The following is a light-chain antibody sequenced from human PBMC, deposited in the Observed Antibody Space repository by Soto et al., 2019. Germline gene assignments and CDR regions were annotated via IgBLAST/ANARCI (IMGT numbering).Light chain of an antibody. CDR3: QHYRTS. CDR2: GAS. Sequence: EIVLTQSPGTLSLSPGERATLSCRASQSVSSSYLAWYQQKPGQAPRQLIYGASSRATGIPDRFSGSGSGTAFTLTITRLEPDDFAVYYCQHYRTSFGGGTRVEIK. CDR1: QSVSSSY. J-gene: IGKJ4*01. V-gene: IGKV3-20*01.